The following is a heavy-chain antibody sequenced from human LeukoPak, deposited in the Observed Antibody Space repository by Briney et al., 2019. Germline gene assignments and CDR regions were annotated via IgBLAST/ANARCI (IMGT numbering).Heavy chain of an antibody. CDR1: GYTFTNYA. V-gene: IGHV1-3*01. Sequence: ASVKASCKASGYTFTNYAVNWLRQARGQRLEWMGWINAGNGDTKFSQNYQARVTITRDASASTAYMELSSLTSEDTAVYFCARGLWSAHRREYYFDSWGQGTLVTVSS. D-gene: IGHD3-3*01. CDR3: ARGLWSAHRREYYFDS. J-gene: IGHJ4*02. CDR2: INAGNGDT.